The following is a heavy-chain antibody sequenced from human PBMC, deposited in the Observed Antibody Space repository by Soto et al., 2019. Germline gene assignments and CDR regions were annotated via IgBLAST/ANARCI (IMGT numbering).Heavy chain of an antibody. CDR1: GHSGGQGTSY. Sequence: TLPLTCPYSGHSGGQGTSYLTWLRQTPGMGLEWIGFISHTGNTYYNPSLKSRLIISIATSKNQFSLKVGSVTAADTAVYYCASSSLYGMDVWGQVTTVAISS. V-gene: IGHV4-30-4*08. CDR2: ISHTGNT. CDR3: ASSSLYGMDV. J-gene: IGHJ6*02.